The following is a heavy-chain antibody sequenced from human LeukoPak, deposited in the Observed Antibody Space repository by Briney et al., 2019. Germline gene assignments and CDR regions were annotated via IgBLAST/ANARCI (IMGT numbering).Heavy chain of an antibody. D-gene: IGHD6-13*01. Sequence: GGSLRLSCAASEFSVGSNYMTWVRQAPGKGLEWVSLIYSGGSTYYADSVKGRFTISRDNSKNTLYLQMNSLRPEDTAVYYCARPQLGMGYSYYMDVWGKGTSVTVSS. J-gene: IGHJ6*03. CDR3: ARPQLGMGYSYYMDV. CDR1: EFSVGSNY. V-gene: IGHV3-66*01. CDR2: IYSGGST.